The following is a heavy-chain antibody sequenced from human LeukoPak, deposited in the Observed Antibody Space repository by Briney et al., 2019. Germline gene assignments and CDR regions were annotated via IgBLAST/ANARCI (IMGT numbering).Heavy chain of an antibody. CDR3: AAEDDFLTGYYDFDY. J-gene: IGHJ4*02. V-gene: IGHV1-58*01. Sequence: SLKVSCKASGFTFARSAVQWVRQARGERPEWIGWIVIANGNTNYAQKFQERLTITRDMSTSTAYMELSSLRSEDTAVYYCAAEDDFLTGYYDFDYWGQGTVVTVSS. CDR1: GFTFARSA. D-gene: IGHD3-9*01. CDR2: IVIANGNT.